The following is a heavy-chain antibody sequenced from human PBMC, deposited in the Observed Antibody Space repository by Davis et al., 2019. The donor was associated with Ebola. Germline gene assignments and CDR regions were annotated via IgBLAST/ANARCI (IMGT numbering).Heavy chain of an antibody. CDR1: GGSFSGYY. V-gene: IGHV4-34*01. J-gene: IGHJ3*02. CDR3: AREFNDSDAFDI. CDR2: INHSGST. Sequence: MPSETLSLTCAVYGGSFSGYYWSWIRQPPGKGLEWIGEINHSGSTYYNPSLKSRVTISVDTSKNQFSLKLSSVTAADTAVYYCAREFNDSDAFDIWGQGTMVTVSS. D-gene: IGHD3-16*01.